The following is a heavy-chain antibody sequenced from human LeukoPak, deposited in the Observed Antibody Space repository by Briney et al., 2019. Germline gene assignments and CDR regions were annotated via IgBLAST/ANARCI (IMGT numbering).Heavy chain of an antibody. CDR1: GFTFSDYY. Sequence: PGGSLRLSCAASGFTFSDYYMSWIRQAPGKGLEWVSYISSSGSTIYYADSVKGRFTISRDNAKNSLYLQMNSLRAEDTAVYYCARDQKVAPIYCSGGSCYSGYYYGMDVRGRGTTVTVSS. J-gene: IGHJ6*02. CDR2: ISSSGSTI. CDR3: ARDQKVAPIYCSGGSCYSGYYYGMDV. V-gene: IGHV3-11*01. D-gene: IGHD2-15*01.